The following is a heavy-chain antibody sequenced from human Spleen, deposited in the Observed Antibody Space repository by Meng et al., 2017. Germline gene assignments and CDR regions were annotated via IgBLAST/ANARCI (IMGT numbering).Heavy chain of an antibody. CDR3: TRDLIPVAGRAGFDY. CDR2: IIPIFGTA. J-gene: IGHJ4*02. V-gene: IGHV1-69*06. D-gene: IGHD6-19*01. CDR1: GGTFSSYA. Sequence: QVPLGQSGAEVKKPGSSVKVSCKASGGTFSSYAISWVRQAPGQGLEWMGGIIPIFGTANYAQKFQGRFTMTRDTSTSTVYMELSSLRSEDTAVYYCTRDLIPVAGRAGFDYWGQGTPVTVSS.